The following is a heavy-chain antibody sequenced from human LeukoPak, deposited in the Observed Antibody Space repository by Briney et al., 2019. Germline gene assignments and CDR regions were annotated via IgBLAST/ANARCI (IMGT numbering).Heavy chain of an antibody. D-gene: IGHD2-8*02. CDR1: GGSISSYY. CDR2: IYYSGST. CDR3: ASTSVGSDYWFDY. J-gene: IGHJ4*02. Sequence: SETLSLTCTDSGGSISSYYWSWIRQPPGKGLEWIGYIYYSGSTNYNPSLKSRVTISVDTSKNQFSLKLSSVTAADTAVYYCASTSVGSDYWFDYWGQGTLVTVSS. V-gene: IGHV4-59*08.